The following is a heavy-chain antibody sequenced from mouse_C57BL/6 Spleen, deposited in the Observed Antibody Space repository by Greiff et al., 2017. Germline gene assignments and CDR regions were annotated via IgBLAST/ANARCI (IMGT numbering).Heavy chain of an antibody. CDR1: GFTFSSYA. CDR3: ARRELDY. V-gene: IGHV5-4*03. Sequence: EVMLVESGGGLVKPGGSLKLSCAASGFTFSSYAMSWVRQTPDKRLEWVATISDGGSYTYYPDNVKGRFTISRDNAKNNLYLQMSHLKSEDTAMYYCARRELDYWGQGTSVTVSS. J-gene: IGHJ4*01. CDR2: ISDGGSYT.